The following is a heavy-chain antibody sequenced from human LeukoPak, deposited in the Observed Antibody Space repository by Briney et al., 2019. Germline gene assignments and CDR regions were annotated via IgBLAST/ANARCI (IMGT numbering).Heavy chain of an antibody. J-gene: IGHJ5*02. CDR1: GGSISSYY. V-gene: IGHV4-59*01. D-gene: IGHD3-22*01. Sequence: SETLSLTCTVSGGSISSYYWSWIRQPPGKGLEWIGYIYYSGSTNYNPSPKSRVTISVDTSKNQFSLKLSSVTAADTAVYYCARANHYYDSSGNWFDPWGQGTLVTVSS. CDR3: ARANHYYDSSGNWFDP. CDR2: IYYSGST.